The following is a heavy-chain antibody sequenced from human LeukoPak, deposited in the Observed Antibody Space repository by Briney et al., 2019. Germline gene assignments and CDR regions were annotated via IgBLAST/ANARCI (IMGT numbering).Heavy chain of an antibody. CDR1: GVSISSYY. V-gene: IGHV4-59*01. D-gene: IGHD3-10*01. Sequence: PSETLSLTCTVSGVSISSYYWSWIRQPPGKGLEWIGYMYYSGNSKYSPSLKSRVTISADTSKNEFSLKLSSVTAADTAVYYCARVPNALGSYYPDYWGQGTLVTVSS. J-gene: IGHJ4*02. CDR2: MYYSGNS. CDR3: ARVPNALGSYYPDY.